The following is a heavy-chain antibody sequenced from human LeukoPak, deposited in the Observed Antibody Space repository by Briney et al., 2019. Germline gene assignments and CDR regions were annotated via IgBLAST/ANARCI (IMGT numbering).Heavy chain of an antibody. CDR2: INSDGSRT. CDR1: GFTFSSYW. Sequence: GGSLRLSCAASGFTFSSYWMHWVRQAPGKGLVWVSRINSDGSRTCYADSMKGRITISRDNAKNTLYLQMNSLRAEDTAVYYCARDDYGDYTYYYGMDVWGQGTTVTVSS. D-gene: IGHD4-17*01. J-gene: IGHJ6*02. CDR3: ARDDYGDYTYYYGMDV. V-gene: IGHV3-74*01.